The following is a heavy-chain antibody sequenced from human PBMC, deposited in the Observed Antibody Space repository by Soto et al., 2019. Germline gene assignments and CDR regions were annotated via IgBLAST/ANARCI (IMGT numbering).Heavy chain of an antibody. D-gene: IGHD1-1*01. CDR3: ARGRYGDY. CDR2: ISAHNGNT. Sequence: QVHLVQSGAEVKKPGASVQVSCKGSGYIFTTYGITWVRQAPGQGLEWMGWISAHNGNTSYAQKLQGRVTVTRDTSTSTAYMELRNLRSDDTAVYYCARGRYGDYWGQGALVTVSS. CDR1: GYIFTTYG. J-gene: IGHJ4*02. V-gene: IGHV1-18*01.